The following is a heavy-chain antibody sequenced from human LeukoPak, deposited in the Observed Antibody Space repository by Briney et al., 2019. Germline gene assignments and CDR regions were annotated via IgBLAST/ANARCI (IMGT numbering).Heavy chain of an antibody. V-gene: IGHV3-30*03. D-gene: IGHD1-26*01. CDR1: GFTFSSYG. J-gene: IGHJ5*02. Sequence: GGSLRLSCAASGFTFSSYGMHWVRQAPGKGLEWVAVISYDGSNKYYADSVKGRFTISRDNSKNTLYLQMNSLRAEDTAVYYCARELIVGATNWFDPWGQGTLVTVSS. CDR3: ARELIVGATNWFDP. CDR2: ISYDGSNK.